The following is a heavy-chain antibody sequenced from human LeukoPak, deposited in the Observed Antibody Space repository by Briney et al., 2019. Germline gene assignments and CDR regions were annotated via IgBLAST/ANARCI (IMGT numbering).Heavy chain of an antibody. CDR1: GGSISSGDYY. CDR3: ARDCDTLEDWFDP. D-gene: IGHD2-2*02. Sequence: PSETLSLTCTVSGGSISSGDYYWSWIRQPPGKGLEWIGYIYHSGSTYYNPSLKSRVTISVDRSKNQFSLKLSSVTAADTAVYYCARDCDTLEDWFDPWGQGTLVTVSS. CDR2: IYHSGST. V-gene: IGHV4-30-2*01. J-gene: IGHJ5*02.